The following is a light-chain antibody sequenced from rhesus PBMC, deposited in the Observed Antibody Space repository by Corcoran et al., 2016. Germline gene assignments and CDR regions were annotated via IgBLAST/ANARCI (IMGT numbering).Light chain of an antibody. CDR3: QHGYGTPLT. V-gene: IGKV1-21*01. J-gene: IGKJ4*01. CDR1: QGISRW. Sequence: DIQMTQSPSSLSASVGDRVNITCRASQGISRWLAWYQQRPGKAPRLLIYKASNLQGGVPSRFSGSGSGTDFTLTISSLQPEDFATYYGQHGYGTPLTFGGGTKVEIK. CDR2: KAS.